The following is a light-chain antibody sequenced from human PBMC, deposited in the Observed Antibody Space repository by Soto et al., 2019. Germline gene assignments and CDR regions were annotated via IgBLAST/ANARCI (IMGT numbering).Light chain of an antibody. CDR1: QSVSSSY. J-gene: IGKJ4*01. CDR3: KQYSSSPLT. V-gene: IGKV3-20*01. CDR2: GAS. Sequence: EIVLTQSPGTLSLSPGERATLSCRASQSVSSSYLAWYRQTPGQAPRLLIYGASTRATGIPDRFSGSGSGTDFPLTISRLEPEDFAVYYCKQYSSSPLTFGGGTKVEIE.